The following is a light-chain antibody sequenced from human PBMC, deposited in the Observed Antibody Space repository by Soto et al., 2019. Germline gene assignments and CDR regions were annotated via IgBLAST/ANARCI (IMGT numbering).Light chain of an antibody. CDR1: QTLSSD. J-gene: IGKJ1*01. Sequence: EIVLTQSPATLSVSPGETATLSYRASQTLSSDLVWYQQKPGQAPRLLVYGASARASGVPARFSGSGSGTEFTLTISGLQSEDFAIYYCQQYKSWPRTFGQGTKVEIK. CDR2: GAS. V-gene: IGKV3-15*01. CDR3: QQYKSWPRT.